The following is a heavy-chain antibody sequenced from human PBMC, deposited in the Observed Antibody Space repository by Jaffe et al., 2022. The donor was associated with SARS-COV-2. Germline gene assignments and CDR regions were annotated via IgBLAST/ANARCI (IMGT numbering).Heavy chain of an antibody. CDR1: GGSISSGSYY. CDR3: ASYISSGWYPYYGMDV. Sequence: QVQLQESGPGLVKPSQTLSLTCTVSGGSISSGSYYWSWIRQPAGKGLEWIGRIYTSGSTNYNPSLKSRVTISVDTSKNQFSLKLSSVTAADTAVYYCASYISSGWYPYYGMDVWGQGTTVTVSS. CDR2: IYTSGST. J-gene: IGHJ6*02. D-gene: IGHD6-19*01. V-gene: IGHV4-61*02.